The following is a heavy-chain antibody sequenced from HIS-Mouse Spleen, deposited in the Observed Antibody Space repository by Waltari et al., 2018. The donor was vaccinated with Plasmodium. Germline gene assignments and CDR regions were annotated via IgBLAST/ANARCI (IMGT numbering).Heavy chain of an antibody. D-gene: IGHD3-10*01. V-gene: IGHV4-34*01. Sequence: QVQLQQWGAGLLKPSETLSLTCAVYGGSFSGYYWSCIRQPPGKGLAWIGEINHSGSTNYNPSLKSRVTISVDTSKNQFSLKLSSVTAADTAVYYCARGLRGHYWYFDLWGRGTLVTVSS. J-gene: IGHJ2*01. CDR1: GGSFSGYY. CDR3: ARGLRGHYWYFDL. CDR2: INHSGST.